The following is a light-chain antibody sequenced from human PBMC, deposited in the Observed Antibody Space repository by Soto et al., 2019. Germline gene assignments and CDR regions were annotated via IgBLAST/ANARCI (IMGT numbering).Light chain of an antibody. CDR3: MQGTHWPT. CDR1: QSLLHSDGNTY. Sequence: VVMTQSPLSLPVTLGQSASLSCRSSQSLLHSDGNTYLTWFHQRPGQSPRRLIYKISNRESGVPDRFSGSGSGADFTLKISRVEAEDVGLYYCMQGTHWPTFGQGTRLEIK. V-gene: IGKV2-30*02. J-gene: IGKJ5*01. CDR2: KIS.